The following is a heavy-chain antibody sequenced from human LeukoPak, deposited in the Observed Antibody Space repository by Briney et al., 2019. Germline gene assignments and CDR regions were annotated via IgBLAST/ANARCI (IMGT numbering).Heavy chain of an antibody. CDR1: GYTYNIYS. Sequence: GGSLRLFCAPSGYTYNIYSMSWVRQAPGKGLEWVSAIICSVGSTYYAAYVKGRFTISRDNSMNTLYLQMNSLRGEDTAVYYCAKDEAVVPAATDLFDPWGQGTLVTVSS. V-gene: IGHV3-23*01. J-gene: IGHJ5*02. D-gene: IGHD2-2*01. CDR3: AKDEAVVPAATDLFDP. CDR2: IICSVGST.